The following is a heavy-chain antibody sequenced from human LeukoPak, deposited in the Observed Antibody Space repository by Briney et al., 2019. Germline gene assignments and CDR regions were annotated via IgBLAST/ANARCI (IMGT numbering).Heavy chain of an antibody. V-gene: IGHV3-11*06. CDR2: ISSSSSYI. Sequence: GGSRRLSCAASGFTFSDYYMSWIRQAPGKGLEWVSSISSSSSYIYYADSVKGRFTISRDNAKNSLYLQMNSLRAEDTAVYYCARERYSGSYPVFDYWGQGTLVTVSS. CDR3: ARERYSGSYPVFDY. J-gene: IGHJ4*02. CDR1: GFTFSDYY. D-gene: IGHD1-26*01.